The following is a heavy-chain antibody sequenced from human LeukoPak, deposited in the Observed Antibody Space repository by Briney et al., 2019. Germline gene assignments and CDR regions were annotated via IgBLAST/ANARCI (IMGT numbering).Heavy chain of an antibody. V-gene: IGHV3-74*01. CDR1: GFTFSSHW. Sequence: GGSLRLSCAASGFTFSSHWMHWVRQAPGKGLVWVSRINSDGSSISYADSVKGRFTISRDNAKNTLYLQMNSLRAEDTAVYYCAKTRPLDSSSWSHGDYWGQGTLVTVSS. J-gene: IGHJ4*02. CDR3: AKTRPLDSSSWSHGDY. D-gene: IGHD6-13*01. CDR2: INSDGSSI.